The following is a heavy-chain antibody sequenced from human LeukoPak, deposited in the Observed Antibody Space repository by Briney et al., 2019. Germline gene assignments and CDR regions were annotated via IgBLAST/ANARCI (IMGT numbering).Heavy chain of an antibody. D-gene: IGHD3-22*01. CDR3: ASHSSGYYTYFDY. CDR1: GFTFSSSA. CDR2: ISGSGGGT. Sequence: GGSLRLSCAASGFTFSSSAMSWVRQAPGKGLEWVSGISGSGGGTYYADSVKGRFTISRDNSKNTLFLQMNSLRAEDTAVYYCASHSSGYYTYFDYWGQGTLVTVSS. J-gene: IGHJ4*02. V-gene: IGHV3-23*01.